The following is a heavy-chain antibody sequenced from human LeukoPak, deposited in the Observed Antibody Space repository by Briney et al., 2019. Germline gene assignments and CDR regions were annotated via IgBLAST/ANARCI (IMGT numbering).Heavy chain of an antibody. J-gene: IGHJ4*02. CDR3: ARAYGELLEVREFDY. Sequence: GASVKVSCKASGYTFTANYMYWVRQAPGQGLEWMGWINPNSGGTNYAQKFQGRVTMTRDTSISTAYMELSRLRSDDTAVYYCARAYGELLEVREFDYWGQGTLVTVSS. V-gene: IGHV1-2*02. CDR2: INPNSGGT. D-gene: IGHD1-26*01. CDR1: GYTFTANY.